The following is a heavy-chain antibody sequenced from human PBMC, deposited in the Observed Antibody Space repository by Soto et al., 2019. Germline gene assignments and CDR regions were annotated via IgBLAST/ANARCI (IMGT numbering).Heavy chain of an antibody. Sequence: VQLLESGGSLVQPGGSLPLSVAAFGSPFSSYAISWVRRPPEKGLGGVAGISGGGNDRYYADFVKGRFTCSRDNSRNFLYLQMSSLRADDTAMYFCARSLFMVAPDNEPFDYWGQGTLVTVSS. V-gene: IGHV3-23*01. CDR3: ARSLFMVAPDNEPFDY. J-gene: IGHJ4*02. CDR1: GSPFSSYA. CDR2: ISGGGNDR. D-gene: IGHD5-12*01.